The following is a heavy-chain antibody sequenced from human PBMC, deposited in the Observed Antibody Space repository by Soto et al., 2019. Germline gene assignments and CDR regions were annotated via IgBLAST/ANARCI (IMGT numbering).Heavy chain of an antibody. V-gene: IGHV3-21*01. CDR1: GFNFNSYT. CDR3: ARDCSGGSCYPGMDV. J-gene: IGHJ6*02. Sequence: EVQLVESGGGLVKPGGSLRLSCAASGFNFNSYTINWVRQAPGKRLEWLSSISSSGYIFSTDSVRCRFTISRDNAKNSLYLQINSLRAEDTAVYFCARDCSGGSCYPGMDVWGQGTTVTVSS. D-gene: IGHD2-15*01. CDR2: ISSSGYI.